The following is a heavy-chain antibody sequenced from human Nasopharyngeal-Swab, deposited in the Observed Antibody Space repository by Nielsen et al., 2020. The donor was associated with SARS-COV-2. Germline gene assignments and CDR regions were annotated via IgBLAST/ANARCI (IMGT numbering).Heavy chain of an antibody. V-gene: IGHV3-7*03. CDR3: ARNDFWSGYYKVPMDV. Sequence: IREGPGQGLEWVANIKQDGSEKYYVDSVKGRFTISRDNAKNSLYLQMNSLRAEDTAVYYCARNDFWSGYYKVPMDVWGKGTTVTVSS. J-gene: IGHJ6*03. D-gene: IGHD3-3*01. CDR2: IKQDGSEK.